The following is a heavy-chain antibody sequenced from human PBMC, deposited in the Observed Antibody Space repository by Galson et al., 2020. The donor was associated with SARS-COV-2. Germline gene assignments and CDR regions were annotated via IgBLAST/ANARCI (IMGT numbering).Heavy chain of an antibody. J-gene: IGHJ6*03. CDR2: IYYSGST. CDR1: GGSISSGDYY. Sequence: SQTLSLTCTVSGGSISSGDYYWSWIRQPPGKGLEWIGYIYYSGSTYYNPSLKSRVTISVDTSKNQFSLKLSSVTAADTAVYYCARGSDSSSWYSVGYYMDVWGKGTTVTISS. CDR3: ARGSDSSSWYSVGYYMDV. D-gene: IGHD6-13*01. V-gene: IGHV4-30-4*08.